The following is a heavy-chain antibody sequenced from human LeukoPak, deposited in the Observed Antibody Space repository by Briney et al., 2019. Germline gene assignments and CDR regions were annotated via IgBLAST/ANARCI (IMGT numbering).Heavy chain of an antibody. J-gene: IGHJ4*02. Sequence: GGSLRLSCAASGFTFSSYAMSWVRQAPGKGLEWVSAIHPSGSTYHADSVKGRFTISSDNSKNTLYLQMNSLRAEDTAVYYCAKGYSSSWYYFDYWGQGTLVTVSS. V-gene: IGHV3-23*01. CDR1: GFTFSSYA. D-gene: IGHD6-13*01. CDR2: IHPSGST. CDR3: AKGYSSSWYYFDY.